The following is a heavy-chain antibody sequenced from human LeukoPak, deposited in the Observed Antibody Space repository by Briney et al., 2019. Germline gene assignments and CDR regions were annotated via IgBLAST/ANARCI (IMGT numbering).Heavy chain of an antibody. CDR2: INWNGGST. J-gene: IGHJ6*03. Sequence: PGGSLRLSCAASGFTFDDYAMSWVRQAPGKGLEWVSGINWNGGSTGYADSVKGRFTISRDNAKNSLYLQMYSLRAEDTALYYCARGPYCSSTSCYIYYYYYMDVWGKGTTVTVSS. CDR1: GFTFDDYA. CDR3: ARGPYCSSTSCYIYYYYYMDV. D-gene: IGHD2-2*02. V-gene: IGHV3-20*04.